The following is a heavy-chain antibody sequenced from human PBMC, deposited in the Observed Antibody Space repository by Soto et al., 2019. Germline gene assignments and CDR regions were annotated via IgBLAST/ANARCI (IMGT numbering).Heavy chain of an antibody. J-gene: IGHJ6*02. D-gene: IGHD2-15*01. Sequence: SVKVSCKASGGTFSSYAISWVRQAPGQGLEWMGGIIPIFGTANYAQKFQGRVTITADESTSTAYMELSSLRSEDTAVYYCAREFSDCSGGSCPYYYYYGMDVWGQGTTVTVSS. V-gene: IGHV1-69*13. CDR1: GGTFSSYA. CDR3: AREFSDCSGGSCPYYYYYGMDV. CDR2: IIPIFGTA.